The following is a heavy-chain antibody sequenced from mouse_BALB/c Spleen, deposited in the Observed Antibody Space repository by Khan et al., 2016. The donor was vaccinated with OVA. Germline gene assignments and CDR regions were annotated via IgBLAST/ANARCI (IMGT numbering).Heavy chain of an antibody. D-gene: IGHD1-1*01. CDR2: VSTGGSYT. CDR1: GFTFSTYG. CDR3: TRLAYYYDSEGFAY. J-gene: IGHJ3*01. V-gene: IGHV5-6*01. Sequence: EVELVESGGDLVKPGGSLKLSCAASGFTFSTYGMSWVRQAPDKRLELVATVSTGGSYTYSPDSVKGRFTISRDNAKNTLSLQMSGLRSEDTAMFYCTRLAYYYDSEGFAYWGQGTLVTVSA.